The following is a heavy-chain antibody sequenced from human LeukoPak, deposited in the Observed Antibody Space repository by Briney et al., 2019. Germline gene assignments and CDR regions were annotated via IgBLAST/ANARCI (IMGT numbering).Heavy chain of an antibody. CDR3: AKDQKYSSSWTLDY. J-gene: IGHJ4*02. V-gene: IGHV3-30*02. D-gene: IGHD6-13*01. Sequence: PGRSLRLSCAASGFTFSSYGMHWVRQAPGKGLEWVAFIRYDGSNKYYADSVKGRFTISRDNSKNTLYLQMNSLRAEDTAVYYCAKDQKYSSSWTLDYWGQGTLVTVSS. CDR2: IRYDGSNK. CDR1: GFTFSSYG.